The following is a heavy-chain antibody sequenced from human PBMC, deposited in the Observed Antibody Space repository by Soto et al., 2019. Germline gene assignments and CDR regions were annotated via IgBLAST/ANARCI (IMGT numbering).Heavy chain of an antibody. J-gene: IGHJ4*02. CDR2: ITGSSSVT. CDR3: ARGRGDSPMLN. CDR1: GFTFSSYG. V-gene: IGHV3-48*01. Sequence: PGVSLRLSCAASGFTFSSYGMNWVRQAPGKGLEWISYITGSSSVTYYADSVKGRFTVSRDNAKNTLYLQMNSLRAEDTAVYYCARGRGDSPMLNWGQGTLVTVSS. D-gene: IGHD6-13*01.